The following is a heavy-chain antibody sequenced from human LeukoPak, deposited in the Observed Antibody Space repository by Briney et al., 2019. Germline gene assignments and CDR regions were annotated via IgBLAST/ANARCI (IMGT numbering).Heavy chain of an antibody. CDR3: AREPAGNWFDP. D-gene: IGHD6-19*01. CDR2: INSDGSST. V-gene: IGHV3-74*01. CDR1: GFTFSSDW. Sequence: GGSLRLSCAASGFTFSSDWMHWVRQAPGKGLVWVSRINSDGSSTSYADSVKGRFTISRDNAKNTLYLQMNSLRAEDTAVYYCAREPAGNWFDPWGQGTLVTVSS. J-gene: IGHJ5*02.